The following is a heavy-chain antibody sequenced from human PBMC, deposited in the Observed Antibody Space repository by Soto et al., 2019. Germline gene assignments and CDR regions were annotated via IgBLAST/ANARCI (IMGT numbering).Heavy chain of an antibody. CDR2: ISSSSITI. D-gene: IGHD3-16*01. Sequence: EVQLVESGGGLVQTGGSLRLSCAASGFAFSTYSMNWVRQTPGKGLEWVSYISSSSITIFYADSVKGRFTISRDNAKKSLYLQMISLRDEDTPVYYCARESHLGELALYDAFDIWGQGTMVTVSS. CDR3: ARESHLGELALYDAFDI. CDR1: GFAFSTYS. V-gene: IGHV3-48*02. J-gene: IGHJ3*02.